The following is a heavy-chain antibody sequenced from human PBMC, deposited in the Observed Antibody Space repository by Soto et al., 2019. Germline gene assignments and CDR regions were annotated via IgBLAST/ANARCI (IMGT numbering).Heavy chain of an antibody. J-gene: IGHJ6*02. CDR3: ARDALSGGDCYGVSCPSEYYYYYGMDV. CDR1: GGSISSYY. CDR2: IYYSGST. Sequence: PSETLSLTCTVSGGSISSYYWNWIRQPPGKGLEWIGYIYYSGSTNYNPSLKSRVTISVDTSKNQFSLKLSSVTAADTAVYYCARDALSGGDCYGVSCPSEYYYYYGMDVWGQGTTVTVSS. D-gene: IGHD2-21*02. V-gene: IGHV4-59*01.